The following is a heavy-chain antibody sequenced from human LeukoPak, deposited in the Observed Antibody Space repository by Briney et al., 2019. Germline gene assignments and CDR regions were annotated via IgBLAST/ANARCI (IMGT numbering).Heavy chain of an antibody. Sequence: GGSLRLSCAASGFTFSSFGMHWVRQAPGKGLEWLAFIGFDGREKYHIGSVKGRFTISSDDSMNTLHLQMDSLRAEDTAVYFCVRDRHGYYFDSSDYYPLGYWGQGTLVTVSS. J-gene: IGHJ4*02. CDR3: VRDRHGYYFDSSDYYPLGY. CDR2: IGFDGREK. CDR1: GFTFSSFG. V-gene: IGHV3-30*02. D-gene: IGHD3-22*01.